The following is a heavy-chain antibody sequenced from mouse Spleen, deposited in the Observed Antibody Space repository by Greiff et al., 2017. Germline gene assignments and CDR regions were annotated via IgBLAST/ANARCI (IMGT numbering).Heavy chain of an antibody. CDR3: ARDDYGGSAY. CDR2: IWTGGGT. J-gene: IGHJ3*01. D-gene: IGHD2-4*01. CDR1: GFTLTSYA. V-gene: IGHV2-9-1*01. Sequence: VKLMESGPGLVAPSQSLSISCTASGFTLTSYAISWVRQPPGKGLEWLGVIWTGGGTTYNSALKSRLSISKDNSKSQVFLKMNRRQTDDAARYYCARDDYGGSAYWGQGTLVTVSA.